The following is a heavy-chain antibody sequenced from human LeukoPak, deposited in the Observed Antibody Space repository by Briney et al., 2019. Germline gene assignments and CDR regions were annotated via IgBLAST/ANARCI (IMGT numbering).Heavy chain of an antibody. CDR2: IYYSGST. Sequence: PSQTLSLTCTVSGGSISSGGYYWSWIRQHPGKGLEWIGYIYYSGSTYYNPSLKSRVTISVDTSKNQFSLKLSSATAADTAVYYCAATRYKWNDPVYYFDYWGQGTLVTVSS. CDR1: GGSISSGGYY. D-gene: IGHD1-20*01. CDR3: AATRYKWNDPVYYFDY. J-gene: IGHJ4*02. V-gene: IGHV4-31*03.